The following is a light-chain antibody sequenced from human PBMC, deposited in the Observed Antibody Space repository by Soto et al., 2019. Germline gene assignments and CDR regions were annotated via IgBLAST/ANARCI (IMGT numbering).Light chain of an antibody. CDR2: DAS. J-gene: IGKJ5*01. CDR3: QQYNTYST. V-gene: IGKV1-33*01. Sequence: DIQMTQSPSSLSASVGDRVTITCQASQDITNYLNWYQQKPGKAPRLLLYDASSLETGVPSRFSGSGSGTDFTFTISSLQPDDFATYYCQQYNTYSTFGQGTRLEIK. CDR1: QDITNY.